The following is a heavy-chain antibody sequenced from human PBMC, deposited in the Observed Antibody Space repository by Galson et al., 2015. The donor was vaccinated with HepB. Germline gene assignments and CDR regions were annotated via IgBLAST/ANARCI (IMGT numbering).Heavy chain of an antibody. Sequence: SVKVSCKASGGTFSSYAISWVRQAPGQGLEWMGGIIPIFGTANYAQKFQGRVTITADESTSTAYMELSSLRSEDTAVYYCARGGSSSFDYYYYMDVWGKGTTVTVSS. D-gene: IGHD6-13*01. CDR2: IIPIFGTA. CDR3: ARGGSSSFDYYYYMDV. J-gene: IGHJ6*03. V-gene: IGHV1-69*13. CDR1: GGTFSSYA.